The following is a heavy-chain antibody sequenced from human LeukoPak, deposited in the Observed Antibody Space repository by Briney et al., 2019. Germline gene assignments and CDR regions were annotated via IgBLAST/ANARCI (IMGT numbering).Heavy chain of an antibody. CDR3: ASNRRDDYGEFFDY. J-gene: IGHJ4*02. CDR1: GFNFRNAW. Sequence: GGSLRLSCAASGFNFRNAWMSWVRQAPGKGREWVGRIKRETDGGTRDYAAPVKGRFTISRDDSKNTLYLEMHSLKTEDTAVYYCASNRRDDYGEFFDYWGQGTLVTVSS. V-gene: IGHV3-15*01. D-gene: IGHD4-17*01. CDR2: IKRETDGGTR.